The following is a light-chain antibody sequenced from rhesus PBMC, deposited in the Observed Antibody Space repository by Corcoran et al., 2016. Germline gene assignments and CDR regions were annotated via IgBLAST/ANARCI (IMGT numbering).Light chain of an antibody. J-gene: IGKJ1*01. CDR3: LQYSSSPPT. CDR2: KAS. Sequence: DIQMTQSPSSLSASVGDKVTITCHASQGISSWLAWYQQKPGKDLKLLIYKASSLQSGVPSRFRGSGSVTDYTLTISSLQSEDFATYYCLQYSSSPPTFGQGTKVEIK. CDR1: QGISSW. V-gene: IGKV1-22*01.